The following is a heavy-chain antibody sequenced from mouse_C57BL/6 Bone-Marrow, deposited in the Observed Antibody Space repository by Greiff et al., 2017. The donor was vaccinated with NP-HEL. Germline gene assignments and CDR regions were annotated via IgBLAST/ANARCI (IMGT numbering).Heavy chain of an antibody. D-gene: IGHD1-1*01. CDR1: GYTFTSYW. V-gene: IGHV1-59*01. J-gene: IGHJ4*01. Sequence: QVQLQQPGAELVRPGPSVKLSCKASGYTFTSYWMHWVKQRPGQGLEWIGVIDPSDSYTNYNQKFKGKATLTVDTSSSTAYMQVSSLTSDDSAVYYCAREGGSSPYYYAMDYWGQGTSVTVSS. CDR3: AREGGSSPYYYAMDY. CDR2: IDPSDSYT.